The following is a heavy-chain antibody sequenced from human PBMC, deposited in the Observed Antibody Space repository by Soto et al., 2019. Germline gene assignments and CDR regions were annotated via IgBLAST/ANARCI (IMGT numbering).Heavy chain of an antibody. V-gene: IGHV1-3*05. Sequence: QVQLVQSGAEEKKPGASVKVSCKASGYTFTSYAMHWVRQAPGQRLEWMGWINDGNGNTKYSQKFQGSVTITRDTSASTAYMELSSLRSEDTAVYYCARSIVVVTALDYWGQGTLVTVSS. J-gene: IGHJ4*02. CDR2: INDGNGNT. CDR3: ARSIVVVTALDY. D-gene: IGHD2-21*02. CDR1: GYTFTSYA.